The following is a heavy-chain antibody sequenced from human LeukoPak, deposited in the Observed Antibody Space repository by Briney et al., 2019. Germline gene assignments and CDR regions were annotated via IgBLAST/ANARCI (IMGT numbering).Heavy chain of an antibody. D-gene: IGHD2-2*02. CDR3: ARIQAVGVPVAIDAYYSYGMDV. V-gene: IGHV1-69*04. Sequence: GASVKVSCKASGGSFSRNAISWVRQAPGHGLEWMGRFIPILGIATYAQKFQGRVTITADRSTSTAYMELSSLRSEDTAVYYCARIQAVGVPVAIDAYYSYGMDVWGQGTAVTVSS. CDR2: FIPILGIA. J-gene: IGHJ6*02. CDR1: GGSFSRNA.